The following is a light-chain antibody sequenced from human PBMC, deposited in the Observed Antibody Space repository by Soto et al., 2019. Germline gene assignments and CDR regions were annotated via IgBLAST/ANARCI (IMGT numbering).Light chain of an antibody. Sequence: DIQMTQSPSSLSASVGDRVTITCRASQGISNYLAWYQQKPGKVPKLLIYAASTLQSGVPSRFSGSGSGTDFTLTISGLQPEDGATYYCQQYNSAPRTFGPGTKVDIK. CDR2: AAS. CDR3: QQYNSAPRT. V-gene: IGKV1-27*01. J-gene: IGKJ3*01. CDR1: QGISNY.